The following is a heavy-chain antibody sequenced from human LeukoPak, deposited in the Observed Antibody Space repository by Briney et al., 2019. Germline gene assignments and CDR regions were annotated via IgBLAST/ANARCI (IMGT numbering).Heavy chain of an antibody. CDR1: GYTFTSYY. D-gene: IGHD3-22*01. V-gene: IGHV1-46*01. Sequence: AASVKVSCKASGYTFTSYYMHWVRQAPGQGLEWMGIINPSGGSTSYAQEFQGRVTMTRDMSTSTVYMELSSLRSEDTAVYYCARSEVQLWSKTYYYDSSGYYSFDYWGQGTLVTVSS. J-gene: IGHJ4*02. CDR3: ARSEVQLWSKTYYYDSSGYYSFDY. CDR2: INPSGGST.